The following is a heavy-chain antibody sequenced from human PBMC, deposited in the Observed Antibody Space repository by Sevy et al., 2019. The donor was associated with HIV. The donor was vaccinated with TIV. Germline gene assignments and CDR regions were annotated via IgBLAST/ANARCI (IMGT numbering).Heavy chain of an antibody. J-gene: IGHJ6*04. CDR3: AREGEQYPH. CDR1: GFIVSSNY. Sequence: GGSLRLSCAASGFIVSSNYMSWVRQAPGKGLEWVSVIYSGGSTYYADSVKGRVTISRDNSKNMLYLKMNRLRSEDTAVYYSAREGEQYPHWGKGTTVTVSS. D-gene: IGHD3-16*01. CDR2: IYSGGST. V-gene: IGHV3-53*01.